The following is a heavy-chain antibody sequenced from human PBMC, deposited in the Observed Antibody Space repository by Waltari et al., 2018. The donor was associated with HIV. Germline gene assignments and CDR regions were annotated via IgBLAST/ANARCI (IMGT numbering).Heavy chain of an antibody. CDR3: ARTFRGKGFDY. CDR2: IYYSGST. Sequence: QVQLQASGPGLVKPSETLSLSCTVSNGSISSYYWSWIRQPPGKGLEWIGYIYYSGSTSYNPSLKSRVTISVDTSKNQFSLNLSSVTAADTAVYYCARTFRGKGFDYWGQGTLVSVSS. V-gene: IGHV4-59*01. CDR1: NGSISSYY. D-gene: IGHD3-16*01. J-gene: IGHJ4*02.